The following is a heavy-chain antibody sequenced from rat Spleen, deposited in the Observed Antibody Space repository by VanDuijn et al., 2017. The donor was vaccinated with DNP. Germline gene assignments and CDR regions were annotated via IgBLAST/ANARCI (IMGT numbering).Heavy chain of an antibody. CDR1: GFTFSDYA. Sequence: EVQLVESGGGLIEPGRSLKLSCAASGFTFSDYAMAWVRQAPKKGLEWVATISFVGTGTYYRDSVKGRFTISRDNAKSTLYLQMNSLRSEDTATYYCTRVPLITIAASYAMDAWGQGTSVTVSS. D-gene: IGHD1-2*01. J-gene: IGHJ4*01. CDR2: ISFVGTGT. V-gene: IGHV5-17*01. CDR3: TRVPLITIAASYAMDA.